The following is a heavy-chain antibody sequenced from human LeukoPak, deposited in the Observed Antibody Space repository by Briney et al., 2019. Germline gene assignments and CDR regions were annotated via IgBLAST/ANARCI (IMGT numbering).Heavy chain of an antibody. CDR1: GFTFSSYA. D-gene: IGHD2-2*01. J-gene: IGHJ6*02. CDR2: ISGSGGST. CDR3: ARDDYQLGMDV. V-gene: IGHV3-23*01. Sequence: GGSLRLSCAASGFTFSSYAMSWVRQAPGKGLEWVSAISGSGGSTYYADSVKGRFTISRDNAKNSLYLQMNSLRAEDTAVYYCARDDYQLGMDVWGQGTTVTVSS.